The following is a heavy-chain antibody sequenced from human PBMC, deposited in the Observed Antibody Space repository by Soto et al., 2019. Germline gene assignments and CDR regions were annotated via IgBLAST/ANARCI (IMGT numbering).Heavy chain of an antibody. CDR1: GGSISSYY. CDR3: ARDFTVSSNPSYYYYGMDV. J-gene: IGHJ6*02. V-gene: IGHV4-59*01. Sequence: PSETLSLTCTASGGSISSYYWSWIRQPPGKGLEWIGYIYYSGSTNYNPSLKSRVTISVDTSKNQFSLKLSSVTAADTAVYYCARDFTVSSNPSYYYYGMDVWGQGTTVTVSS. CDR2: IYYSGST. D-gene: IGHD4-17*01.